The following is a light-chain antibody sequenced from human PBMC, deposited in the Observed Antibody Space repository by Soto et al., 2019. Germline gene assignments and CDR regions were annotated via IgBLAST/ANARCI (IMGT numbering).Light chain of an antibody. CDR2: GAS. Sequence: PGERATLSCRASQSVYSHLAWYXQKXGQXXRXXXYGASTRATGIPDRFSGSGSGTDFTLTISRLEPEDFAVYFCQQHGTSPITFGQGTRLEIK. CDR3: QQHGTSPIT. CDR1: QSVYSH. V-gene: IGKV3-20*01. J-gene: IGKJ5*01.